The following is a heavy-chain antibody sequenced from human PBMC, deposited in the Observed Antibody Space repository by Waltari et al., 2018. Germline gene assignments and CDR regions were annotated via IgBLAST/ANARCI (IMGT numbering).Heavy chain of an antibody. V-gene: IGHV3-23*03. Sequence: EVQLLESGGGLVQPGGSLRLSCAASGFTFSSYAMSGVRQAPGKGLEWVSVIYSGGSTYYADSVKGRFTISRDNSKNTLYLQMNSLRAEDTAVYYCAKCIAAACPDAFDIWGQGTMVTVSS. J-gene: IGHJ3*02. CDR2: IYSGGST. D-gene: IGHD6-13*01. CDR1: GFTFSSYA. CDR3: AKCIAAACPDAFDI.